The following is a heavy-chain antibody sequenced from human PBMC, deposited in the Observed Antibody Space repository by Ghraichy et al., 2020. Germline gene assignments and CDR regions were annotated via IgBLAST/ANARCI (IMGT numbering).Heavy chain of an antibody. J-gene: IGHJ4*02. CDR3: ARQRAPVAPFDY. V-gene: IGHV4-39*01. CDR2: IYYSGST. CDR1: GVSISRSGYY. Sequence: ESLNISCTVSGVSISRSGYYWGWIRQPPGKGLEWIGSIYYSGSTYYNPSLKSRVTISVDTSKNQFSLKLSSVTAADTAAYYCARQRAPVAPFDYWGQGTLVTVPS. D-gene: IGHD6-19*01.